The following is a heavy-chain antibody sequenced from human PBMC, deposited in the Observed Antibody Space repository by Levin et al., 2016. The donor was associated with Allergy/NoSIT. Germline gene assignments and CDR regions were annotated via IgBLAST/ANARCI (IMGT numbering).Heavy chain of an antibody. CDR2: IYYSGST. V-gene: IGHV4-30-4*01. CDR3: ARVRMITFGGVIVNYYYGMDV. D-gene: IGHD3-16*02. Sequence: WIRQPPGKGLEWIGYIYYSGSTYYNPSLKSRVTISVDTSKNQFSLKLSSVTAADTAVYYCARVRMITFGGVIVNYYYGMDVWGQGTTVTVSS. J-gene: IGHJ6*02.